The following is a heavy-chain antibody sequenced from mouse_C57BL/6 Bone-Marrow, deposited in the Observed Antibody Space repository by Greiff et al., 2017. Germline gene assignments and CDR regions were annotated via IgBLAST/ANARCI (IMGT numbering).Heavy chain of an antibody. J-gene: IGHJ4*01. Sequence: QVQLQQPGAELVRPGSSVKLSCKASGYTFTSYWMHWVKQRPIQGLEWIGNIDPSDSETHYNQKFKDKATLTVDKSSSTAYMQLSSLTSEDSAVYYCARNGNYYSYYAMGYWGQGTSVTVSS. D-gene: IGHD2-1*01. CDR1: GYTFTSYW. V-gene: IGHV1-52*01. CDR3: ARNGNYYSYYAMGY. CDR2: IDPSDSET.